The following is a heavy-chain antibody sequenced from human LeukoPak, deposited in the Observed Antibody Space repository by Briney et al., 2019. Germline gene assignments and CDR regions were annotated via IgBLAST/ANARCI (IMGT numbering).Heavy chain of an antibody. CDR2: ISGSGGST. CDR3: AKGPVARPTYNWFDP. J-gene: IGHJ5*02. V-gene: IGHV3-23*01. Sequence: GGSLRLSCAASGFTFSSYAMSWVRQAPGKGLEWVSAISGSGGSTYYADSVKGRFTISRDNSKNTLYLQMNSLGAEDTAVYYCAKGPVARPTYNWFDPWGQGTLVTVSS. D-gene: IGHD6-19*01. CDR1: GFTFSSYA.